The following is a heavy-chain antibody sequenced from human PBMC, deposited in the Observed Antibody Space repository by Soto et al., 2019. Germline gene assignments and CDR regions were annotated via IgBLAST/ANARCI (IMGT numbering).Heavy chain of an antibody. Sequence: ASVKVSCKASEYTFAGYYMHWVRQAPGQGLEWMGWINPNSGGTNYAQKFQGRVTMTRDTSISTAYMELSRLISDDTAVYYCARDKGGGWYYFDSWGQGTLVTVSS. V-gene: IGHV1-2*02. J-gene: IGHJ4*02. CDR1: EYTFAGYY. D-gene: IGHD6-19*01. CDR2: INPNSGGT. CDR3: ARDKGGGWYYFDS.